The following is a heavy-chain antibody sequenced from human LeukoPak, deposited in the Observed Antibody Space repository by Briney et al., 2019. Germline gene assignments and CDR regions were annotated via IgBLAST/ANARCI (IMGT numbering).Heavy chain of an antibody. D-gene: IGHD4-17*01. Sequence: GGSLRLSCAASGFVFSDYGMHWVRQAPGKGLEWVAFIRNDESNKYYAGSVKGRFTISRDYSKNTLYLQMNSLKPEDTAVYYCAKDRDMTTVTGPDYWGQGALVTVSS. V-gene: IGHV3-30*02. CDR2: IRNDESNK. CDR1: GFVFSDYG. CDR3: AKDRDMTTVTGPDY. J-gene: IGHJ4*02.